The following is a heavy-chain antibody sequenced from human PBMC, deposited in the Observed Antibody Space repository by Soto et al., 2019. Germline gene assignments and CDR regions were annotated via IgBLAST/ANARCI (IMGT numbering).Heavy chain of an antibody. V-gene: IGHV1-8*01. CDR1: GYTFTSYD. J-gene: IGHJ4*02. Sequence: SVKVSCKASGYTFTSYDIYWVRQATGQGLEWMGWMNPNTGNSGYAQKFQGRVTMTSDTSISTAHMELSSLRSEDTAVYYCARRAETNGWNGFGADKYYFDFWGQGTLVTVSS. CDR2: MNPNTGNS. CDR3: ARRAETNGWNGFGADKYYFDF. D-gene: IGHD1-1*01.